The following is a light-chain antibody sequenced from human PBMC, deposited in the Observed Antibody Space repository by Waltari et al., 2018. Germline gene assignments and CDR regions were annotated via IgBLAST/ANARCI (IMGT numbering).Light chain of an antibody. V-gene: IGLV3-10*01. CDR2: EDN. J-gene: IGLJ3*02. CDR3: YSTDYTGNYWV. Sequence: SYELTQPPSVSVSPGHTARITCSGEALPNKYASWYRQKSGQAPVLVIYEDNKRPSGIPERFSASNSGAVATLTITGAQVEDEADYYCYSTDYTGNYWVFGGGTKLTVL. CDR1: ALPNKY.